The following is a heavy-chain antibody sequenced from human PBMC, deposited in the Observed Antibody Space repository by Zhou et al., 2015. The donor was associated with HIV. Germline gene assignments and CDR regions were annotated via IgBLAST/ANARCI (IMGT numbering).Heavy chain of an antibody. D-gene: IGHD6-6*01. J-gene: IGHJ2*01. CDR1: GGTFNTYE. V-gene: IGHV1-69*01. CDR3: ARDRGGAARPDWRYFDL. Sequence: QVQLVQSGTEVKPPGSSVKVSCKASGGTFNTYEISWVRQAPGQGLVWMGGITPIFGKPNYAQKFLGRVTITADPSTRTAYMELRSLRSEDTAVFYCARDRGGAARPDWRYFDLWGRGTQVTVSS. CDR2: ITPIFGKP.